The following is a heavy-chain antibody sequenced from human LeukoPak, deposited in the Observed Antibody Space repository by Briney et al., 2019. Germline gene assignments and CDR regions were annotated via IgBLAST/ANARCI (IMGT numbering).Heavy chain of an antibody. CDR3: ARAYYDFWSGYYTDDY. CDR1: GFTFNDYA. CDR2: ISYDGSNK. D-gene: IGHD3-3*01. Sequence: QTGGSLRLSCAASGFTFNDYAMYWVRQAPGKRLEWVAVISYDGSNKYYADSVKGRFTISRDNSKNTLYLQMNSLRAEDTAVYYCARAYYDFWSGYYTDDYWGQGTLVTVSS. V-gene: IGHV3-30-3*01. J-gene: IGHJ4*02.